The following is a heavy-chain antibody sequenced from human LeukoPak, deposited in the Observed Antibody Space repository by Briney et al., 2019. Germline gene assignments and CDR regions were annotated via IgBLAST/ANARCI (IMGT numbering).Heavy chain of an antibody. CDR1: GFTFSSYG. V-gene: IGHV3-7*01. J-gene: IGHJ3*02. Sequence: GGSLRLSCAASGFTFSSYGMSWVRQAPGKGLEWVASIRLDGSQKYYVDSAKGRFTISRDNAKNSLYLEMNSLRADDTAVYYCARERTLSGGYYDAFDIWGHGTVVTVSS. D-gene: IGHD1-26*01. CDR3: ARERTLSGGYYDAFDI. CDR2: IRLDGSQK.